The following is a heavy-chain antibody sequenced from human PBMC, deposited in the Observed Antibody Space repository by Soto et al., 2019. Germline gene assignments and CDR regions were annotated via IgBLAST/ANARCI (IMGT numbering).Heavy chain of an antibody. J-gene: IGHJ4*02. CDR2: IYYSGST. CDR3: AINQGPNSSDFAY. Sequence: SETLSLTCTVSGGSISSYYWSWILQPPGKGLEWIGYIYYSGSTNYNPSLKSRVTISVDTSKNQFSLKLSSVTAADTAVYYCAINQGPNSSDFAYWGQGTLVTVSS. V-gene: IGHV4-59*08. CDR1: GGSISSYY. D-gene: IGHD6-25*01.